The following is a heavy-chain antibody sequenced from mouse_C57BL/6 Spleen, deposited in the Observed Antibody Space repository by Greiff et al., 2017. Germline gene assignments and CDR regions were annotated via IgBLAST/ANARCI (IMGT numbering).Heavy chain of an antibody. D-gene: IGHD4-1*01. CDR2: INPGSGGT. Sequence: VQLQQSGAELVRPGTSVKVSCKASGYAFTNYLIEWVKQRPGQGLEWIGVINPGSGGTNYNEKFKGKATLTADKSSSTAYMQLSSLTSEDSAVYFCARLGEGFDYWGQGTTLTVSS. CDR3: ARLGEGFDY. J-gene: IGHJ2*01. V-gene: IGHV1-54*01. CDR1: GYAFTNYL.